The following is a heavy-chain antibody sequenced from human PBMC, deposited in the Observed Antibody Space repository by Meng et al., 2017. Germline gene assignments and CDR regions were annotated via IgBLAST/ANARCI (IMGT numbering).Heavy chain of an antibody. CDR3: ARDKLKTFDP. CDR2: INPSGGST. Sequence: QVQLVQSGAEVKKPGSSVKVSCKASGGTFSSYAISWVRQAPGQGLEWMGIINPSGGSTSYAQKFQGRVTMTRDTSASTAYMELSSLRSEDTAVYYCARDKLKTFDPWGQGTLVTVSS. J-gene: IGHJ5*02. CDR1: GGTFSSYA. V-gene: IGHV1-46*01.